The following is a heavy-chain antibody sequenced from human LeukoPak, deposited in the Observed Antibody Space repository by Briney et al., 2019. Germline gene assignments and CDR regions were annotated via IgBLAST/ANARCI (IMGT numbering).Heavy chain of an antibody. Sequence: SETLSLTCTVSGGSISSQYWSWIRQPPGKGLEWIGYIYYSGSTNYNPSLKSRVTISVDTSKNQFSLKLSSVTAADTAVYYCARAVAGNDGPNYYYYYYMDVWGKGTTVTVSS. V-gene: IGHV4-59*11. CDR1: GGSISSQY. CDR3: ARAVAGNDGPNYYYYYYMDV. CDR2: IYYSGST. J-gene: IGHJ6*03. D-gene: IGHD6-19*01.